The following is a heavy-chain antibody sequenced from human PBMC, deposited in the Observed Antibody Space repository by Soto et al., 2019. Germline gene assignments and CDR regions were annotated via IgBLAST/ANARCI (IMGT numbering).Heavy chain of an antibody. CDR3: ASLISIAAAGXSGWFDP. CDR2: IIPIFGTA. J-gene: IGHJ5*02. D-gene: IGHD6-13*01. CDR1: GGTFSSYA. V-gene: IGHV1-69*13. Sequence: ASVKVSCKASGGTFSSYAISWVRQAPGQGLEWMGGIIPIFGTANYAQKFQGRVTITADESTSTAYMELSSLRSEDTAVYYCASLISIAAAGXSGWFDPWGQGTLVTVSS.